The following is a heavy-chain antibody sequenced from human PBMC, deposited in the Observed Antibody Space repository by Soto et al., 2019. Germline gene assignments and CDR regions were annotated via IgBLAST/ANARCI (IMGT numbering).Heavy chain of an antibody. Sequence: SETLSLTCAVSGYSISSGYYLVLLRHPPGKGLEWIGSIYHGGSTYYNPSLNSRFTLSIDMTNNHVSLILSSLTAADTAVYYCARVGILTGYLYYFDCWGQGTLVTVSS. J-gene: IGHJ4*02. CDR1: GYSISSGYY. CDR2: IYHGGST. V-gene: IGHV4-38-2*01. D-gene: IGHD3-9*01. CDR3: ARVGILTGYLYYFDC.